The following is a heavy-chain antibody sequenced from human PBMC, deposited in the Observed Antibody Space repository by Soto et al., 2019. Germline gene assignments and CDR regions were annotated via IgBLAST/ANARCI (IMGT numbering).Heavy chain of an antibody. D-gene: IGHD4-17*01. V-gene: IGHV5-51*01. J-gene: IGHJ3*02. CDR2: IYPGDSDT. CDR3: ATQHDYCVLKAFDI. Sequence: GKAVKNSCKGPGDSFSSYWSGGVRQVPGKGLEWMGIIYPGDSDTRYRPSFQGQVTISAAKSISTAYLQWSSLKASDTAMCYCATQHDYCVLKAFDIWGQGPMVTVPS. CDR1: GDSFSSYW.